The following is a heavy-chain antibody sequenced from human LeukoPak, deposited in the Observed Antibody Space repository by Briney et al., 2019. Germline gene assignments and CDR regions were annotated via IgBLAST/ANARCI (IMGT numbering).Heavy chain of an antibody. Sequence: ASVKVSCKASRDTLTDYHMHWVRQAPGQGLEWMGWINPYSGGTNYARKFQARVTMTWDTSIGTAYMELSTLRSDDTAVYYCAEVVAATGTVALDIWGQGTMVSVSS. CDR1: RDTLTDYH. V-gene: IGHV1-2*02. CDR2: INPYSGGT. CDR3: AEVVAATGTVALDI. J-gene: IGHJ3*02. D-gene: IGHD1-26*01.